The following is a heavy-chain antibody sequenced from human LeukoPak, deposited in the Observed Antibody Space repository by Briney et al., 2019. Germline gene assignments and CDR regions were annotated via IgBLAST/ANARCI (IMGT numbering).Heavy chain of an antibody. CDR1: GCSFTNYY. Sequence: GASVRVSCKASGCSFTNYYMHWVRQAPGQGLEWMGMINPSGGSTTYAQKFQGRVTMTRDMSTSTVYMELSSLTSEDTAVYYCARTRGYYFDYWGQGTPVTVSS. CDR2: INPSGGST. V-gene: IGHV1-46*01. J-gene: IGHJ4*02. CDR3: ARTRGYYFDY.